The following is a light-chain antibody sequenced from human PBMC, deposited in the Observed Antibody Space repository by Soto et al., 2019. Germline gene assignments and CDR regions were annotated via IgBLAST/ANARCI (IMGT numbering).Light chain of an antibody. CDR3: QQYNNWPPYT. CDR1: QSVSSK. CDR2: DAS. Sequence: EIVMTQSPATLSVSPGGRAILSCRASQSVSSKLAWYQQKPGQAPSLLIYDASARATGIPARFSGSGSGTEFTLTISNLQSEDFAVYYCQQYNNWPPYTFGQGTKLEIK. V-gene: IGKV3-15*01. J-gene: IGKJ2*01.